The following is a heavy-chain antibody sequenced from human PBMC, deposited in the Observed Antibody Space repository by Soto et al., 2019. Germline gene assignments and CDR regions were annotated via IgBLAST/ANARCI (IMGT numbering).Heavy chain of an antibody. Sequence: ASVKVSFKASGYTFTGYYMHWVRQAPGQGLEWMGWINPNSGGTNYAQKFQGWVTMTRDTSISTAYMELSRLRSDDTAVYYCARGKGPITMIVPPYYYGMEVWGQGTTVTVSS. CDR1: GYTFTGYY. J-gene: IGHJ6*02. CDR3: ARGKGPITMIVPPYYYGMEV. D-gene: IGHD3-22*01. V-gene: IGHV1-2*04. CDR2: INPNSGGT.